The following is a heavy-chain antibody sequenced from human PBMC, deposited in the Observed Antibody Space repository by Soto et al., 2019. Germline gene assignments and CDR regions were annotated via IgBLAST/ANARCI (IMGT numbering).Heavy chain of an antibody. J-gene: IGHJ4*02. Sequence: GGSLRLSCTTSGFTFSDYWMTWVRQAPGKGLEWVVNIKKDGSQMFYLDSVKGRFVVSRDNAKNSLYLQMNYPRAEDTAVYYCARGYCTSGTCPPLDFWGQGTLVTVSS. CDR3: ARGYCTSGTCPPLDF. D-gene: IGHD2-8*01. CDR2: IKKDGSQM. CDR1: GFTFSDYW. V-gene: IGHV3-7*03.